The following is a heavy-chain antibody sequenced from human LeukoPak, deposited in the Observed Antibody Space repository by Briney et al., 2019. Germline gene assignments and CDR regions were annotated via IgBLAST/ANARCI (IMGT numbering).Heavy chain of an antibody. J-gene: IGHJ4*02. CDR3: ARHKVALGVRDFDY. Sequence: PSETLSLTCAVFRGSFSSYHWSWIRQTPGKGLEWIGDINHSGSTNYNPSLKSRVTLSVDTSRNQISLRLRSVTAADTAVYYCARHKVALGVRDFDYWGQGTLVTVSS. D-gene: IGHD2-15*01. CDR2: INHSGST. V-gene: IGHV4-34*01. CDR1: RGSFSSYH.